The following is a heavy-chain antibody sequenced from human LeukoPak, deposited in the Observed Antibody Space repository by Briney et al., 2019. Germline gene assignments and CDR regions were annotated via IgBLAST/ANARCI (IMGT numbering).Heavy chain of an antibody. CDR3: ARDRTTDDY. V-gene: IGHV3-11*04. J-gene: IGHJ4*02. Sequence: GGSLRLSCTASGFTFSDYYTSWIRQAPGKGLEWVSYITTSGDTTYYVDSVKGRFTISRDNAKNSLYLQMNSLRAEDTAVYYCARDRTTDDYWGQGTLVTVSS. CDR2: ITTSGDTT. D-gene: IGHD1-1*01. CDR1: GFTFSDYY.